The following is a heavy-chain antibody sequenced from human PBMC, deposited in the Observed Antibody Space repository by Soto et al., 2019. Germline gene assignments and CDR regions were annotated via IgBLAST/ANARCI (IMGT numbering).Heavy chain of an antibody. D-gene: IGHD3-16*02. V-gene: IGHV3-30*18. CDR2: ISYDGSNK. CDR3: AKMDYYDYVWGSYRNPSYYYYYGMDV. CDR1: GFTFSSYG. J-gene: IGHJ6*02. Sequence: PGGSLRLSCAASGFTFSSYGMHWVRQAPGKGLEWVAVISYDGSNKYYADSVKGRFTISRDNSKNTLYLQMNSLRAEDTAVYYCAKMDYYDYVWGSYRNPSYYYYYGMDVWGQGTTVTVS.